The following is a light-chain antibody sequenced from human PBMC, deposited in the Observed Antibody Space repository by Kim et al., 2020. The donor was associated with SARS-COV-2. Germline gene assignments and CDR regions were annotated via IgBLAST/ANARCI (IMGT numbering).Light chain of an antibody. V-gene: IGLV6-57*02. CDR3: QSYDSSNWV. J-gene: IGLJ3*02. Sequence: GKAVSISCTGSSGSIASNYVQWYQQRPGSAPTTVIYEDNKRPSGVPDRFSGSIDSSSNSASLTISGLKTEDEADYYCQSYDSSNWVFGGGTKLTVL. CDR2: EDN. CDR1: SGSIASNY.